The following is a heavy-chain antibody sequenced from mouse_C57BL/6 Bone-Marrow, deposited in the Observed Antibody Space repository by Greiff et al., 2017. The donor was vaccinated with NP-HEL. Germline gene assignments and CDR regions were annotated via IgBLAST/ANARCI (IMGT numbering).Heavy chain of an antibody. CDR2: IDPENGDT. D-gene: IGHD2-1*01. CDR1: GFNIKDDY. V-gene: IGHV14-4*01. J-gene: IGHJ4*01. Sequence: VQLQQSGAELVRPGASVKLSCTASGFNIKDDYMHWVKQRPEQGLEWIGWIDPENGDTEYASKFQGKATITAATSSNTAYLQLSSLTSEDTAVYYCTTPLLSLMDYWGQGTSVTVSS. CDR3: TTPLLSLMDY.